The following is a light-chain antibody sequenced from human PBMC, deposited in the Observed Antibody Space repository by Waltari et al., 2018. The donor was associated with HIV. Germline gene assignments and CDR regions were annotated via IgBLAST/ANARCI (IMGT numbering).Light chain of an antibody. CDR3: AVWDDSLNGNVI. CDR2: TNN. J-gene: IGLJ2*01. V-gene: IGLV1-44*01. CDR1: TSNIGSNA. Sequence: QSVLTQPPSTSGTPGQRVTISCSGSTSNIGSNAVNWYQQLPGTAPKLVIYTNNQRMPGVPHRFTGSKSGTSASLAISGLQSEDEAHYYCAVWDDSLNGNVIFGGGTKLTVL.